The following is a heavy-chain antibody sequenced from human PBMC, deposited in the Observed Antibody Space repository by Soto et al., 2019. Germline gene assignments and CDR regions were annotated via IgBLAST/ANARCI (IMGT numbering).Heavy chain of an antibody. J-gene: IGHJ6*02. Sequence: QVQLQESGPGLVKPSQTLSLTCTVSGGSISSDFYYWSWIRQHPGKGLEWIGYIYYSGNTYYNPSLKSRVTISVDTSKNQFSLKLSSVTAADTAVYYCARDEGCSSTRCYGGMDVWGQGTTVTVSS. CDR2: IYYSGNT. CDR1: GGSISSDFYY. V-gene: IGHV4-31*03. CDR3: ARDEGCSSTRCYGGMDV. D-gene: IGHD2-2*01.